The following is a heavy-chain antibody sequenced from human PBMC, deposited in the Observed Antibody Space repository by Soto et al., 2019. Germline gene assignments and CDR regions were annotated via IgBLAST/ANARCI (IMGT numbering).Heavy chain of an antibody. CDR3: AKMSSENYYDPVFS. D-gene: IGHD3-22*01. V-gene: IGHV3-11*01. Sequence: QVQLVESGGGLVQTSGSLRIACVASGFTFSDYYMSWVRQAPGKGLEWVSYISSIGNTIYYADSVQGRFTISRDNAKNSVYLQMNNLRAEDTALYFCAKMSSENYYDPVFSWGQGTLVTVSS. J-gene: IGHJ4*02. CDR1: GFTFSDYY. CDR2: ISSIGNTI.